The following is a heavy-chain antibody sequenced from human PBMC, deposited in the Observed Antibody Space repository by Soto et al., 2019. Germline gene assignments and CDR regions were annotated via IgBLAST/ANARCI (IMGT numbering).Heavy chain of an antibody. J-gene: IGHJ5*02. CDR1: GGSISSGDYY. V-gene: IGHV4-30-4*01. Sequence: QVQLQESGPGLVKPSQTLSLTCTVSGGSISSGDYYWSWIRQPPGKGLEWIGYIYYSGSTYYNPSLKSRVTISVDPSKNQFALKLSSVTAADTAVYYCARGIMVRGGGYWFDPWGQGTLVTVSS. D-gene: IGHD3-10*01. CDR2: IYYSGST. CDR3: ARGIMVRGGGYWFDP.